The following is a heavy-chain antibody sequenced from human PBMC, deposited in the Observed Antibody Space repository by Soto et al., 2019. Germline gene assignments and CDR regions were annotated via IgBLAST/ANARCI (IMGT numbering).Heavy chain of an antibody. D-gene: IGHD6-6*01. CDR1: GFTFSNYE. Sequence: PGGSLRLSCAASGFTFSNYEMHWVRQAPGKGLEYVSGISSSSSYIYYADSVKGRFTISRDNAKNSLYLQMNSLRAEDTAVYYCARDGPNPLSIAALDIWGQGTMVTVSS. CDR3: ARDGPNPLSIAALDI. V-gene: IGHV3-21*05. J-gene: IGHJ3*02. CDR2: ISSSSSYI.